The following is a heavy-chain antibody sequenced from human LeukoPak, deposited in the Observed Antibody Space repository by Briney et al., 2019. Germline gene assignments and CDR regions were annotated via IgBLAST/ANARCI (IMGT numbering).Heavy chain of an antibody. CDR3: ATSESQTRFDF. CDR2: IYPGDSDT. D-gene: IGHD1/OR15-1a*01. CDR1: GYSFTSYW. V-gene: IGHV5-51*01. Sequence: GESLKISCKGSGYSFTSYWIAWVRQMPGKGLEWMGIIYPGDSDTRYSPSFQGQVTISAAKSINTAYLQWSSLKASDTAMYYCATSESQTRFDFWGQGTLVTVSS. J-gene: IGHJ4*02.